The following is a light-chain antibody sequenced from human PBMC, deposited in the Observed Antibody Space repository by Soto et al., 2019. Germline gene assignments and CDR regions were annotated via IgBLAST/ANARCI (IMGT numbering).Light chain of an antibody. V-gene: IGKV1-5*01. CDR3: QQYNRYSLT. Sequence: DIQMTQSPSTLSASVGDRVTITCRASQSISNWLAWYQHKPGKAPQLLIYDASRLESGVPSRFSGSGSGTEFTLTISSLQPDDFATYYCQQYNRYSLTLGGGTKVEI. J-gene: IGKJ4*01. CDR2: DAS. CDR1: QSISNW.